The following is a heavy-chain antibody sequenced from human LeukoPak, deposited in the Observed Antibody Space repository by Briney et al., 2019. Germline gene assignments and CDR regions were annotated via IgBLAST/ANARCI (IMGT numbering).Heavy chain of an antibody. D-gene: IGHD6-25*01. Sequence: SVKVSCKASGGTFSSYAISWVRQAPGQGLEWMGGIIPIFGAANYAQKFQGRVTITADESTSTAYMELSSLRSEDTAVYYCARGQQREPTSHDYWGQGTLVTVSS. CDR2: IIPIFGAA. J-gene: IGHJ4*02. V-gene: IGHV1-69*13. CDR1: GGTFSSYA. CDR3: ARGQQREPTSHDY.